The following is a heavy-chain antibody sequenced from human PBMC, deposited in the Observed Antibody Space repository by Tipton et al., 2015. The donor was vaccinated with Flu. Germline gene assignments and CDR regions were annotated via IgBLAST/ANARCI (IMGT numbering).Heavy chain of an antibody. CDR2: IYYTGTT. D-gene: IGHD3-3*01. Sequence: TLSLTCTVAGGFIGSYYWSWIRQPPGKGLEWIGYIYYTGTTNYNPSLKSRVTISVDRSRNQFSLKLSSVTPADTAVYYCAKDRYDLWSGYYASWGQGTLVTVSS. J-gene: IGHJ4*02. CDR3: AKDRYDLWSGYYAS. V-gene: IGHV4-59*01. CDR1: GGFIGSYY.